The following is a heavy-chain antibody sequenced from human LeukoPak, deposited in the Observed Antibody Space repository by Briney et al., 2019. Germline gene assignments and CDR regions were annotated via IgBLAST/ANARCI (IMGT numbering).Heavy chain of an antibody. CDR1: GFTFDDYA. Sequence: PGGSLRLSCVASGFTFDDYAMSWVRQAPGKGLEWVSGINWNGDNTVYADSVKGRFTISRDNAKNSLYLQMNSLGAEDTAFYYCASDRRSDSSGYAFDIWGQGTMVTVPS. D-gene: IGHD3-22*01. J-gene: IGHJ3*02. V-gene: IGHV3-20*04. CDR3: ASDRRSDSSGYAFDI. CDR2: INWNGDNT.